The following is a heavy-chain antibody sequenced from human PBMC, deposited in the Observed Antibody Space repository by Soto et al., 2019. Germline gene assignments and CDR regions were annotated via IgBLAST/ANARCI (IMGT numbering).Heavy chain of an antibody. D-gene: IGHD2-21*02. CDR3: ARSILVVTAADY. CDR2: INAGNGNT. V-gene: IGHV1-3*01. J-gene: IGHJ4*02. Sequence: VKKPGASVKVSCKASEYTFTSYAMHWVRQVPGQRLEWRGWINAGNGNTKYLQKIQGRVTITRGTSASTAYMELSSLRSVDTAVYCCARSILVVTAADYWGQGSLVSVSS. CDR1: EYTFTSYA.